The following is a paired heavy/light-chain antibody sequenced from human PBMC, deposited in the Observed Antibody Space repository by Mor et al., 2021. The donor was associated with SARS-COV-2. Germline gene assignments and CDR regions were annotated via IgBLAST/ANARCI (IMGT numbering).Heavy chain of an antibody. Sequence: EVHVVESGGGLVKPGGSLRLSCAASGFTFSIYSMNWVRQAPGKGLEWVSSISDSSSHTYYADSVKGRFTISRDNAKNSLYLQMNSLRVEDMAVYYCARGIQGGVWYFDLWGRGTLVTVSS. J-gene: IGHJ2*01. CDR1: GFTFSIYS. CDR3: ARGIQGGVWYFDL. V-gene: IGHV3-21*01. CDR2: ISDSSSHT. D-gene: IGHD3-16*01.
Light chain of an antibody. CDR1: QSVLYNSNNKNY. CDR3: QQYYSTPTWT. Sequence: DIVMTQSPESLAVSLGERATINCRSSQSVLYNSNNKNYLAWYQQKPGQPPKLLIYWASTRDSGVPDRFSGSGSGTDFTLTISSLRAEDVAVYYCQQYYSTPTWTFGQGTKVEI. J-gene: IGKJ1*01. CDR2: WAS. V-gene: IGKV4-1*01.